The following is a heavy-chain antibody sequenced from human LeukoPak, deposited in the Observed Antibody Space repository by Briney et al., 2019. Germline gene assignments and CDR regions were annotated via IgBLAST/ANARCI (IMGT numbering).Heavy chain of an antibody. CDR2: ISGSGGST. CDR3: GRAFPPLRTSSAGDL. CDR1: GFTFSSYA. J-gene: IGHJ4*02. Sequence: GGSLRLSCAASGFTFSSYAMSWVRQAPGKGLEWVSVISGSGGSTYHADSVKGRFTISRDNAKNSLYLQMNSLGAEDTAVYYCGRAFPPLRTSSAGDLWGQGTLVTVSS. D-gene: IGHD3-16*01. V-gene: IGHV3-23*01.